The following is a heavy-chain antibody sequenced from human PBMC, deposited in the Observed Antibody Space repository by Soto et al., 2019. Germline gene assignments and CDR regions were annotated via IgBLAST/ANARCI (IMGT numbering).Heavy chain of an antibody. J-gene: IGHJ4*02. CDR1: GYTFTSYG. CDR3: ARDYRYYYGSGSYYRYFDY. D-gene: IGHD3-10*01. Sequence: ASVKVSCKASGYTFTSYGISWVRQAPGQGLEWMGWISANNGNTNYAQKLQGRVTMTTDTSTSTAYMELRSLRSDDTAVYYCARDYRYYYGSGSYYRYFDYWGQGTLVTVSS. V-gene: IGHV1-18*01. CDR2: ISANNGNT.